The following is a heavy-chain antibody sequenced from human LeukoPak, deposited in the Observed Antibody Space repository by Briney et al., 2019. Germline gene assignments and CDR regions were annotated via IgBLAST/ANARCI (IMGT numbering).Heavy chain of an antibody. D-gene: IGHD6-25*01. V-gene: IGHV4-59*01. CDR2: VYYSGKT. J-gene: IGHJ2*01. CDR1: SDFISGYY. CDR3: ARVRWPGIAASGTRASWFFDL. Sequence: SETLSLTCSVSSDFISGYYWSWIRQSPGKGLDYIGYVYYSGKTNYNPSLRSRVTMSVDTSKNQFSLNLTSVTAADTAVYYCARVRWPGIAASGTRASWFFDLWGRGTLVTVSS.